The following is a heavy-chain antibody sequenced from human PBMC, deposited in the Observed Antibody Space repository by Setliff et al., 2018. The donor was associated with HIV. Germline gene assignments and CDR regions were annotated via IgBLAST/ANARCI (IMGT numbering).Heavy chain of an antibody. CDR2: INWNSGTI. V-gene: IGHV3-9*01. CDR3: GRDVHDAAADN. D-gene: IGHD6-13*01. Sequence: PGGSLRLSCAASGFTFDDYAMHWGRQAPGKGLEWVSGINWNSGTIAYADFVKGRFTISRDNTKNFVFLEMTNLRPEDTALYYCGRDVHDAAADNWGRGTLVTVSS. CDR1: GFTFDDYA. J-gene: IGHJ4*02.